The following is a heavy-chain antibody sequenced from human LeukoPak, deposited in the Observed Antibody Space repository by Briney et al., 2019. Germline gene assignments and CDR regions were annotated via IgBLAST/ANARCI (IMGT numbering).Heavy chain of an antibody. D-gene: IGHD3-22*01. Sequence: ASVKVSCKASGYTFTSYGISWLRPAPGQGLEWMGCISAYNGNTNYAQNLQGRVTMTTDTSTSTAYMELRSLRSDDTPVYYCARAFSPTYYYDSSGYYLDYWGQGPLVTVSS. CDR2: ISAYNGNT. J-gene: IGHJ4*02. CDR1: GYTFTSYG. V-gene: IGHV1-18*01. CDR3: ARAFSPTYYYDSSGYYLDY.